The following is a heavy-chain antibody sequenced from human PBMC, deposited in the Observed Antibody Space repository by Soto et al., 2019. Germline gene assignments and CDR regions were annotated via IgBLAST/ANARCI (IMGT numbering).Heavy chain of an antibody. Sequence: PGGSLRLSCVGSGFTFSSYAMNWVRQAPGKGPEWVSGISGSGGSTDYADSVKGRFTISRDNSKNTLYLQMNSLRAEDTAVYYCAKGSPIDYWGQGTLVTFSS. J-gene: IGHJ4*02. CDR1: GFTFSSYA. CDR2: ISGSGGST. V-gene: IGHV3-23*01. D-gene: IGHD6-19*01. CDR3: AKGSPIDY.